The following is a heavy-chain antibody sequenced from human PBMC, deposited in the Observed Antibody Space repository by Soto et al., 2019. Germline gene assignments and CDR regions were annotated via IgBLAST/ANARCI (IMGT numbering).Heavy chain of an antibody. CDR2: IRSKPNNYAT. CDR3: AGDFYYNTDV. CDR1: GFPFNGSA. J-gene: IGHJ6*02. V-gene: IGHV3-73*02. Sequence: EVQLVESGGGLVHPGGSLKLSCAASGFPFNGSAMHWVRQASGKGLEWVGRIRSKPNNYATAYAASLKGRFTISRDDSKNTAYLQMNSLKTEDTAVYYCAGDFYYNTDVWGQGTPVTVSS.